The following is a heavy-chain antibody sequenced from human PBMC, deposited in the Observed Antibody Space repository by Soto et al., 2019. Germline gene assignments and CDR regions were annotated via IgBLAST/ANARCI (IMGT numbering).Heavy chain of an antibody. Sequence: QVQLVQSGAEVKNPGASVKVSCKASGYTFTSYAMHWVRQAPGQRLEWMGCINAGNGNTKYSQKFQGRVTITRDTSASTAYMELSSLRSEDTAVYYCAVDYGDYRMAYWGQGTLFTGSA. CDR3: AVDYGDYRMAY. V-gene: IGHV1-3*01. CDR1: GYTFTSYA. J-gene: IGHJ4*02. CDR2: INAGNGNT. D-gene: IGHD4-17*01.